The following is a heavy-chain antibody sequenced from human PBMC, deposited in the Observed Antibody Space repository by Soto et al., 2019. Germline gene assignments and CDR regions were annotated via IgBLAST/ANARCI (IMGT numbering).Heavy chain of an antibody. CDR2: LSYEGSEE. CDR1: GFNFGVFG. V-gene: IGHV3-30*03. D-gene: IGHD6-19*01. CDR3: ALTRRSSLLEVAGPGFEY. Sequence: GGSLRLSCAASGFNFGVFGMHWVRQAPGKGLEWLSVLSYEGSEEYYADSVRGRFTTSRDNSKNTLFLQMDSLRVDDTGVYYCALTRRSSLLEVAGPGFEYWGQGTLVTVSS. J-gene: IGHJ4*02.